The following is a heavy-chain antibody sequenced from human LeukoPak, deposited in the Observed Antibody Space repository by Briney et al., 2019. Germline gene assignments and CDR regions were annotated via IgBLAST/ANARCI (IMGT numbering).Heavy chain of an antibody. CDR3: ARGFSPIVVVVAAADAFDI. Sequence: TVKVSCKASGGTFSSYAISWVRQAPGQGLEWMGGIIPIFGTANYAQKFQGRVTITADESTSTAYMELSSLRSEDTAVYYCARGFSPIVVVVAAADAFDIWGQGTMVTVSS. CDR2: IIPIFGTA. V-gene: IGHV1-69*01. CDR1: GGTFSSYA. D-gene: IGHD2-15*01. J-gene: IGHJ3*02.